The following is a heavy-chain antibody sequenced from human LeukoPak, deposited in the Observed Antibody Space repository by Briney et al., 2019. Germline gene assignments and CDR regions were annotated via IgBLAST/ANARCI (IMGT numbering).Heavy chain of an antibody. Sequence: GGSLRLSCAASGFTFSSYSMNWVRQAPGKGLEWVSSISSSSSYIYYADSVKGRFTISRDNAKNSLYLQMNSLRAEDTAVYYCARDIAHDSQLERRSGAFDIWGQGTMVTVSS. CDR3: ARDIAHDSQLERRSGAFDI. CDR1: GFTFSSYS. V-gene: IGHV3-21*01. CDR2: ISSSSSYI. D-gene: IGHD1-1*01. J-gene: IGHJ3*02.